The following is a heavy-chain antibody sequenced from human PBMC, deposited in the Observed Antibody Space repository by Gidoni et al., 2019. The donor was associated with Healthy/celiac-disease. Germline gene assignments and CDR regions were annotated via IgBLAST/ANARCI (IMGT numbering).Heavy chain of an antibody. J-gene: IGHJ5*02. CDR1: GGSISSSSYY. Sequence: QLQLQESGPGLVKPSETLSLTCTVSGGSISSSSYYWGWIRQPPGTGLEWIGSIYYSGSTYYNPSLKSRVTISVDTSKNQFSLKLSSVTAADTAVYYCARLRRLQSWFDPWGQGTLVTVSS. D-gene: IGHD4-4*01. V-gene: IGHV4-39*01. CDR3: ARLRRLQSWFDP. CDR2: IYYSGST.